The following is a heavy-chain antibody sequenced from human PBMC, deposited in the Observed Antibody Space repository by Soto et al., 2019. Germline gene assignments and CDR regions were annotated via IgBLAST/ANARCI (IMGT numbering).Heavy chain of an antibody. CDR2: INAGNGNT. V-gene: IGHV1-3*05. CDR1: GYTFTSYA. D-gene: IGHD3-22*01. J-gene: IGHJ4*02. Sequence: QVQLVQSGAEEKKPGASVKVSCKASGYTFTSYAMHWVRQAPGQRLEWMGWINAGNGNTKYSQKFQGRVTITRDTSASTAYMELSSLRSEDTAVYYCARAIVVVTPPHYWGQGTLVTVSS. CDR3: ARAIVVVTPPHY.